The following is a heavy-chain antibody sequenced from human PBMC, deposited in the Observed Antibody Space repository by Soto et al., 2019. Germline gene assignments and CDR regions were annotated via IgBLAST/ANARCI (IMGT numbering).Heavy chain of an antibody. D-gene: IGHD2-15*01. V-gene: IGHV4-39*01. Sequence: SETLSLTCTVSGGSISSDSFYWAWIRQPPVKGLEWIGIIYYSGDTYYNPSLAGRLTMSVDTSNQFSLTLRSVTAADTALYYCARNQPQRYCSGGTCRPAYGMDVWGQGTTVTVSS. CDR2: IYYSGDT. J-gene: IGHJ6*02. CDR3: ARNQPQRYCSGGTCRPAYGMDV. CDR1: GGSISSDSFY.